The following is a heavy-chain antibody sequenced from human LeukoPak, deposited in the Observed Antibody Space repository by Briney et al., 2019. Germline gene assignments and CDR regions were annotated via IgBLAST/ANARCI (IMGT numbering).Heavy chain of an antibody. Sequence: PGGSLRLSCAASGFTFDDYGMGWVRQAPGKGLEWVSGINWNGGSTGYADSVKGRFTISRDNAKNSLYLQMNSLRAEDTALYYCARADSSSSWYEGYYYYYYMDVWGKGTTVTVSS. CDR3: ARADSSSSWYEGYYYYYYMDV. J-gene: IGHJ6*03. CDR1: GFTFDDYG. CDR2: INWNGGST. V-gene: IGHV3-20*04. D-gene: IGHD6-13*01.